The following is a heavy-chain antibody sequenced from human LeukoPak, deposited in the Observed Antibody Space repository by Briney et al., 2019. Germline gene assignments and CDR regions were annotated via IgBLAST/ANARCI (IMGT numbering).Heavy chain of an antibody. CDR2: ISSSSIYI. CDR3: ATVPTVVTGRHFDY. CDR1: GFTVSSNY. Sequence: GGSLRLSCAASGFTVSSNYMSWVRQAPGKGLEWVSSISSSSIYIYYADSVKGRFTISRDNARNSFYLQMNSLRAEDTAVYYCATVPTVVTGRHFDYWGQGTLVTVSS. V-gene: IGHV3-21*01. D-gene: IGHD4-23*01. J-gene: IGHJ4*02.